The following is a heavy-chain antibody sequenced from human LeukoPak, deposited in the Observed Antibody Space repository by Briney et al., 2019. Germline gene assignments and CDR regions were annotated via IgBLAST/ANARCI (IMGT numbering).Heavy chain of an antibody. D-gene: IGHD4-23*01. CDR1: GFTFSDYY. Sequence: GGSLRFSCAASGFTFSDYYMTWIRQAPGKGLEWVSYISSGGSSIYYADSVKGRFTISRDNAKSSLYMQMNSLRAEDTAVYYCARDGNDLDYYYYYGMDVWGQGTTVTVSS. CDR3: ARDGNDLDYYYYYGMDV. J-gene: IGHJ6*02. CDR2: ISSGGSSI. V-gene: IGHV3-11*04.